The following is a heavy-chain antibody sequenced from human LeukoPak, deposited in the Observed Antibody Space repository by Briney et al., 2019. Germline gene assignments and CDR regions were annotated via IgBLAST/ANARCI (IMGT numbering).Heavy chain of an antibody. V-gene: IGHV4-59*08. Sequence: SETLSLTCTHSGGSISIYYWRWIRQPPRKGLEWMVHSYFSGNNNYNPSLRSRVNISIDTSKNQFSLKLISVTAADTAVYYCARYDSSGYSPDAFDIWGQGTMVTVSS. D-gene: IGHD3-22*01. CDR3: ARYDSSGYSPDAFDI. CDR2: SYFSGNN. J-gene: IGHJ3*02. CDR1: GGSISIYY.